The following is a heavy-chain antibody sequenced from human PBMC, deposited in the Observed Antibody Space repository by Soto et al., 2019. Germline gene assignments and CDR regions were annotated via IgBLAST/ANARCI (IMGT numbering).Heavy chain of an antibody. CDR3: AKYSYGNYYYYGMDV. J-gene: IGHJ6*02. CDR2: ISGSGGST. Sequence: GGSLRLSCAASGFTFSSYAMSWVRQAPGKGLEWVSAISGSGGSTYYADSVKGRFTISRDNSKNTLYLQMNSLRAEDTAVYYCAKYSYGNYYYYGMDVWGQGTTVTVSS. CDR1: GFTFSSYA. V-gene: IGHV3-23*01. D-gene: IGHD5-18*01.